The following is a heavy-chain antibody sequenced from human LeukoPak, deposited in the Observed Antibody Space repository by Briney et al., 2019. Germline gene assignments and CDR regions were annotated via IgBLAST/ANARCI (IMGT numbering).Heavy chain of an antibody. D-gene: IGHD2-2*01. CDR1: GFTFDDYG. J-gene: IGHJ4*02. Sequence: GGXXRLSCAASGFTFDDYGMSWVRQAPGKGLEWVSGINWNGGSTVYADSVKGRFTISRDNAKKSLYLQMNSLRAEDTALYYCARDFEGYCSSTSCYYYFDYWGQGTLVTVSS. CDR3: ARDFEGYCSSTSCYYYFDY. CDR2: INWNGGST. V-gene: IGHV3-20*04.